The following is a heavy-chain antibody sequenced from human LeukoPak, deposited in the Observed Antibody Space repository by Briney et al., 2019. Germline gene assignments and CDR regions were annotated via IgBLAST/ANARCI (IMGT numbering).Heavy chain of an antibody. J-gene: IGHJ2*01. Sequence: PSETLSLTRTLSSCSISRYCWRSARQPPGKGLEWIGYIYYSGSTNYSRSLKSRLTISVHTSKNQFSLKLCAEPAAGTAVYCCARTYGSSGLGYFDLWGRGTLVTVSS. D-gene: IGHD6-13*01. V-gene: IGHV4-59*01. CDR2: IYYSGST. CDR3: ARTYGSSGLGYFDL. CDR1: SCSISRYC.